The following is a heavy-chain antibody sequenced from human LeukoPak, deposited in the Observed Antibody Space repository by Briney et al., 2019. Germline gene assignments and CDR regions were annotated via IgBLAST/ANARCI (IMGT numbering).Heavy chain of an antibody. V-gene: IGHV4-34*01. CDR3: ARGAAAGTGVLCFDY. CDR1: GGSFSGYY. CDR2: INHSGST. Sequence: KPSETLSLTCAVYGGSFSGYYWSWIRQPPGKGLEWIGEINHSGSTNYNPSLKSRVTISVDTSKNQFSLKLSSVTAADTAVYYCARGAAAGTGVLCFDYWGQGTLVTVSS. D-gene: IGHD6-13*01. J-gene: IGHJ4*02.